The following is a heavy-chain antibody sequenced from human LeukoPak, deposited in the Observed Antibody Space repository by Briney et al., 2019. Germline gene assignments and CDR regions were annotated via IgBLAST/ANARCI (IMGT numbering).Heavy chain of an antibody. CDR3: ARGRYFGWLLNFDY. D-gene: IGHD3-9*01. J-gene: IGHJ4*02. CDR1: GFTFSSYE. V-gene: IGHV3-48*03. Sequence: GSLRLSCAASGFTFSSYEMNWVRQAPGKGLEWVSYISSSGSTIYYADSVKGRFTISRDNAKNSLYLQMNSLRAEDTAVYYCARGRYFGWLLNFDYWGQGTLVTVSS. CDR2: ISSSGSTI.